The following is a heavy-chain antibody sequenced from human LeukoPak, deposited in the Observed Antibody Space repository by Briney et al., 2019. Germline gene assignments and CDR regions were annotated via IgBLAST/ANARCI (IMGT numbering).Heavy chain of an antibody. D-gene: IGHD2-15*01. J-gene: IGHJ4*02. CDR2: IYSGGST. V-gene: IGHV3-66*01. CDR1: GFTVSSNY. Sequence: GGSLRLSCAASGFTVSSNYMSWVRQAPGKGLEWVSVIYSGGSTYYAASVKGRFTISRDNSKNTLYLQMNSLRAEDTAVYYCARVEGYCSGGSCYFGYFDYWGQGTLVTVSS. CDR3: ARVEGYCSGGSCYFGYFDY.